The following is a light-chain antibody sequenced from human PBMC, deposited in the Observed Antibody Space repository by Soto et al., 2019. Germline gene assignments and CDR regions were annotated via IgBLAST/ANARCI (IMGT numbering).Light chain of an antibody. V-gene: IGKV3-11*01. J-gene: IGKJ4*01. CDR2: DAS. CDR1: QSIKTY. Sequence: EIVLTQSPATLSLSPGERATLSCRASQSIKTYLAWYQQKPGQPPRLLIYDASTRATGIPPRFSGSGSGTDFTLTISSLEPDDFAVYYCQQRSDRPPLTFGGGTKVEI. CDR3: QQRSDRPPLT.